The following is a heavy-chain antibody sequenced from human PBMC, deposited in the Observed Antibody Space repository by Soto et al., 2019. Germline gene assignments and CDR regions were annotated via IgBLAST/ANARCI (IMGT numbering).Heavy chain of an antibody. J-gene: IGHJ6*02. D-gene: IGHD3-22*01. CDR3: ANPYDSDSFHLGCYHGLEV. V-gene: IGHV3-74*01. Sequence: GGSLRLSCAASGFNFSSHGMHWVRQAPGKGLMWVSLIKSDGSSTIYAESVTGRFIISRDNAKNMLYLQMSSLRAEDTAVYYCANPYDSDSFHLGCYHGLEVWGQGPT. CDR1: GFNFSSHG. CDR2: IKSDGSST.